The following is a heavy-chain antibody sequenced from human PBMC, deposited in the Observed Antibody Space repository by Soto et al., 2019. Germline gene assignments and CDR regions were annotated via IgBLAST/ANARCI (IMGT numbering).Heavy chain of an antibody. CDR2: ISYDGSNK. CDR3: ANQYDLVDY. V-gene: IGHV3-30*18. D-gene: IGHD1-1*01. CDR1: GFTFSSYG. Sequence: GGSLRLSCAASGFTFSSYGMHWVRQAPGKGLEWVAVISYDGSNKYYADSVKGRFTISRDNSKNTLYLQMNSLRAEDTAVYYCANQYDLVDYWGQGTLVTVSS. J-gene: IGHJ4*02.